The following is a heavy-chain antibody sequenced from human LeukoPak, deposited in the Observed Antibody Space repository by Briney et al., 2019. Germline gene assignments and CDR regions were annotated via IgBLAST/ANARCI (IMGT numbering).Heavy chain of an antibody. V-gene: IGHV1-18*01. CDR2: ISAYNGNT. CDR3: ARRLLLWFGELSGFDP. J-gene: IGHJ5*02. D-gene: IGHD3-10*01. CDR1: GYTFTSYG. Sequence: ASVKVSCKASGYTFTSYGISWVRQAPGQGLEWMGWISAYNGNTDYAQKLQGRVTMTTDTSTSTAYMELGSLRSDDTAVYYCARRLLLWFGELSGFDPWGQGTLVTVSS.